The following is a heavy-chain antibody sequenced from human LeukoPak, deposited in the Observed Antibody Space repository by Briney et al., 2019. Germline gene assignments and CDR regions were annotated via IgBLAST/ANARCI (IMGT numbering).Heavy chain of an antibody. Sequence: PGGSLRLSCAASGFTFSSYGMSWVRQAPGKGLEWVSAISGSGGSTYYADSVKGRFTISRDDSKNTLYLQMNSLRAEDTAVYYCASISYYYGSGSREYYFDYWGQGTLVTVSS. J-gene: IGHJ4*02. CDR2: ISGSGGST. D-gene: IGHD3-10*01. V-gene: IGHV3-23*01. CDR1: GFTFSSYG. CDR3: ASISYYYGSGSREYYFDY.